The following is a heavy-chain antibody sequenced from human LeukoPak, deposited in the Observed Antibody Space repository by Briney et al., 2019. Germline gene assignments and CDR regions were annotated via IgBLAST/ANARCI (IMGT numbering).Heavy chain of an antibody. J-gene: IGHJ4*02. CDR2: INWNSGSI. CDR3: AKGLETAQADPLDY. CDR1: GFIFDNYA. Sequence: PGGSLRLSCAAPGFIFDNYAMHWVRQAPGKGLEWVSGINWNSGSIDYADSVKGRFTISRDSGANSLYLQMNSLRPEDTALYYCAKGLETAQADPLDYWGQGTLVTVSS. D-gene: IGHD6-13*01. V-gene: IGHV3-9*01.